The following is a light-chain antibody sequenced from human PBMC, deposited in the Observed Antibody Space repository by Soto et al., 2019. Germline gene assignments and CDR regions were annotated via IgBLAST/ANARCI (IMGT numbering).Light chain of an antibody. CDR1: QSISSY. CDR3: QQSYSTPPT. V-gene: IGKV1-39*01. J-gene: IGKJ4*01. CDR2: AAS. Sequence: IQMTQSPASLSASVGERVTITCRASQSISSYLNWYKQKPGKAPKLLIYAASSLQSGVPSRFSGSGSGTDFTLTISSLQPEDFATYYCQQSYSTPPTFGGGTKVDI.